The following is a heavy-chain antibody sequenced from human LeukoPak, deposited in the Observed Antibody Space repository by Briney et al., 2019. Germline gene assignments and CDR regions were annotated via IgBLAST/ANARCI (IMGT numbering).Heavy chain of an antibody. D-gene: IGHD6-19*01. Sequence: SETLSLTCAVYGGSFSGYYWSWIRQPPGKGLEWIGEINHSGSTNYNPSLKSRVTISVDTSKNQFSLKLSSVTAADTAVYYCARGLRIAVAEHTDYYYYYGMDVWGQGTTVTVSS. CDR1: GGSFSGYY. CDR2: INHSGST. J-gene: IGHJ6*02. V-gene: IGHV4-34*01. CDR3: ARGLRIAVAEHTDYYYYYGMDV.